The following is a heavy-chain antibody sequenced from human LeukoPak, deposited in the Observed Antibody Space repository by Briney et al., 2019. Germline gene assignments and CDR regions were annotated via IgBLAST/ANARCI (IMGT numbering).Heavy chain of an antibody. D-gene: IGHD3-3*01. CDR1: GGSISDTSYY. CDR2: IYYRGNT. Sequence: PSETLSLTCTVSGGSISDTSYYWGWIRQPPGKGLEWIGSIYYRGNTYYHPSLKSRVTISEDTSKNQFSLKLSSVTAADTAVYYCARLWSGLRPPDYWGQGTLVTVSS. CDR3: ARLWSGLRPPDY. J-gene: IGHJ4*02. V-gene: IGHV4-39*01.